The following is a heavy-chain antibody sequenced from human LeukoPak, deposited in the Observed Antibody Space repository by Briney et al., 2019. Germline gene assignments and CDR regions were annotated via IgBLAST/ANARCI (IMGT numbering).Heavy chain of an antibody. J-gene: IGHJ5*02. CDR1: GFTFSSYW. V-gene: IGHV3-7*01. Sequence: PGGSLRLSCAASGFTFSSYWMSWVRQAPGKGLEWVANIKQDGSEKYYVDSVEGRFTISRDNAKNSLYLQMNSLRAEDTAVYYCAREWTTNYYDSSGYYPNWFDPWGQGTLVTVSS. CDR2: IKQDGSEK. D-gene: IGHD3-22*01. CDR3: AREWTTNYYDSSGYYPNWFDP.